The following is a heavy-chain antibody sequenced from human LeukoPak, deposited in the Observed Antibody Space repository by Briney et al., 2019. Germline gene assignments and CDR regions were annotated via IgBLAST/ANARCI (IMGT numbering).Heavy chain of an antibody. CDR3: ARRRRIAAALGRYYYYMDV. J-gene: IGHJ6*03. D-gene: IGHD6-13*01. Sequence: SETLSLICAVSGGSISRGNWWSWVRQPPGKGLEWIGEVYHSGSTNYNPSLKSRVTISEDKSKNQFSLKLSSVTAADTAVYYCARRRRIAAALGRYYYYMDVWGKGTTVTVSS. V-gene: IGHV4-4*02. CDR1: GGSISRGNW. CDR2: VYHSGST.